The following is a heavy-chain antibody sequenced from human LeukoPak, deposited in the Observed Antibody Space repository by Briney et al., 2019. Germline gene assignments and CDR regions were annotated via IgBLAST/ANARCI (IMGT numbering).Heavy chain of an antibody. J-gene: IGHJ4*02. D-gene: IGHD6-13*01. CDR1: GFTFSSYA. Sequence: GGSLRLSCAAPGFTFSSYAMHWVRQAPGKGLEWVAVISYDGSNKYYADSVKGRFTISRDNSKNTLYLQMNSLRAEDTAVYYCARDMSPSRIVWFDYWGQGTLVTVSS. CDR3: ARDMSPSRIVWFDY. V-gene: IGHV3-30*04. CDR2: ISYDGSNK.